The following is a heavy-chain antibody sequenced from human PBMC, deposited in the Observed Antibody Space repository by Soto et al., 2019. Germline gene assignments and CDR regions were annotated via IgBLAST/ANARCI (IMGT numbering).Heavy chain of an antibody. CDR3: ARATVTLPY. V-gene: IGHV1-8*01. D-gene: IGHD4-4*01. Sequence: QVQLVQSGAEVKKPGASVKVSCKASGYTFTSYDINWVRQATGQGLEWMGGMNPNSGNTGYAQKFQGRGTMTRNTSISTAYMEMSSLSSEDTAVYSWARATVTLPYWGKGPLVTVSS. CDR1: GYTFTSYD. CDR2: MNPNSGNT. J-gene: IGHJ4*02.